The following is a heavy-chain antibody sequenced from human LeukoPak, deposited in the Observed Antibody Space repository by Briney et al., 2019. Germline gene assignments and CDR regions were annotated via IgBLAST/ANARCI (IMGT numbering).Heavy chain of an antibody. J-gene: IGHJ4*02. CDR3: ARDRGSNYYDSSGFDY. CDR1: GGSIRSSSYY. V-gene: IGHV4-39*07. D-gene: IGHD3-22*01. Sequence: PSETLSLICTVSGGSIRSSSYYWGWIRQPSGKGLEWIGSIYYSGSTYYNPSLKSRVTMSVDTSKNQFSLKLSSVTAADTAVYYCARDRGSNYYDSSGFDYWGQGTLVTVSS. CDR2: IYYSGST.